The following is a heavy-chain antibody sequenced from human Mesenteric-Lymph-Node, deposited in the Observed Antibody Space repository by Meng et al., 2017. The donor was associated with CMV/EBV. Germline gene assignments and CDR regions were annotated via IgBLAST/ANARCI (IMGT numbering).Heavy chain of an antibody. D-gene: IGHD1-7*01. CDR1: GGVVSSASYH. V-gene: IGHV4-61*01. CDR3: ARQEMYNWNYGWFDP. Sequence: GSLRLSCIVSGGVVSSASYHWNWIRQPPGKGLEWIGQTWFGRGTNYNPSLKSRLTISLDTSKNQFTLQLSSVTAADTAIYYCARQEMYNWNYGWFDPWGQGTTVTVSS. J-gene: IGHJ5*01. CDR2: TWFGRGT.